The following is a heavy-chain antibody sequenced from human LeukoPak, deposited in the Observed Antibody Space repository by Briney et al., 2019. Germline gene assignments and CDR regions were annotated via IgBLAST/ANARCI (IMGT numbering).Heavy chain of an antibody. V-gene: IGHV4-61*02. J-gene: IGHJ3*02. Sequence: SETLSLTCTVSGGSISSGSYYWSWIRQPAGTGLEWIGRIYTSGSTNYNPSLKSRVTISVDTSKNQFSLKPSSVTAADTAVYYCARQVEMATIDAFDIWGQGTMVTVSS. D-gene: IGHD5-24*01. CDR2: IYTSGST. CDR3: ARQVEMATIDAFDI. CDR1: GGSISSGSYY.